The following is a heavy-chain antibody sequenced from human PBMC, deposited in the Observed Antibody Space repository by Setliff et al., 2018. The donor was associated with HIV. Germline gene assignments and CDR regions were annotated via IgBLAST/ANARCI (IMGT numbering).Heavy chain of an antibody. CDR1: GFTFSSYG. Sequence: HPGGSLRLSCAVSGFTFSSYGMHWVRQAPGKGLEWVAVIWYDGSNKYYTDSVKGRFTISRDNSKNSLYLQMNSLRAEDTAVYYCARSSRGPNWYFDLWGRGTLVTVSS. V-gene: IGHV3-33*01. J-gene: IGHJ2*01. D-gene: IGHD2-15*01. CDR2: IWYDGSNK. CDR3: ARSSRGPNWYFDL.